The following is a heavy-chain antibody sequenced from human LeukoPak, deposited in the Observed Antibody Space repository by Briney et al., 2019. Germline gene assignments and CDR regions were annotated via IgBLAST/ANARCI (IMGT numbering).Heavy chain of an antibody. CDR3: AKNLYCGGGSCYPSALGMDV. D-gene: IGHD2-15*01. J-gene: IGHJ6*02. V-gene: IGHV3-23*01. Sequence: PRGSLRLSCAASGFTFSSYAMSWVRQAPGKGLEWVSSISGSGNRTYHADSVKGRFTISRDNSKNTLFLQMNSLRAEDTAVYYCAKNLYCGGGSCYPSALGMDVWGQGTTVTVSS. CDR1: GFTFSSYA. CDR2: ISGSGNRT.